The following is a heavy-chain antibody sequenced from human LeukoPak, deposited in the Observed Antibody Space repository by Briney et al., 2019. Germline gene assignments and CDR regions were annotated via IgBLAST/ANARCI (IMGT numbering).Heavy chain of an antibody. D-gene: IGHD2-15*01. CDR3: VICYIVGVVAAVEYYFDY. V-gene: IGHV4-34*01. Sequence: HSEPLSLPCDVLGGPFNGFQRSWNPPPPGKGLEWIGEINHSGSTHYNPPLKSRVTISVDTSQKPFSLKLCPVTAANPAVYFSVICYIVGVVAAVEYYFDYWGQGTLVTVSS. J-gene: IGHJ4*02. CDR1: GGPFNGFQ. CDR2: INHSGST.